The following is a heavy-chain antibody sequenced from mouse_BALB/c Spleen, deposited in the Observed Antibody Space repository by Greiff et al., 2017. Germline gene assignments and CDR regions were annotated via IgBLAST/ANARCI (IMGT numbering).Heavy chain of an antibody. CDR1: GYTFSSYW. CDR3: ARRRNYRYDPFAY. CDR2: ILPGSGST. J-gene: IGHJ3*01. D-gene: IGHD2-14*01. Sequence: QVQLQQSGAELMKPGASVKISCKATGYTFSSYWIEWVKQRPGHGLEWIGEILPGSGSTNYNEKFKGKATFTADTSSNTAYMQLSSLTSEDSAVYYCARRRNYRYDPFAYWGQGTLVTVSA. V-gene: IGHV1-9*01.